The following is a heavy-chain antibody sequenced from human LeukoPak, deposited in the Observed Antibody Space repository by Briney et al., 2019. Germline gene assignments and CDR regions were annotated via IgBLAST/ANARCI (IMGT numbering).Heavy chain of an antibody. Sequence: ASVKVSCKASGYTFTGYYMQWVRQAPGQGLEWMGWINPNSGGTNYAQKFQGRVTMTRDTSISTAYMELSRLRSDDTAVYYCARGTPTFAVGIAAASDYWGQGTLVTVSS. CDR3: ARGTPTFAVGIAAASDY. CDR1: GYTFTGYY. V-gene: IGHV1-2*02. J-gene: IGHJ4*02. D-gene: IGHD6-13*01. CDR2: INPNSGGT.